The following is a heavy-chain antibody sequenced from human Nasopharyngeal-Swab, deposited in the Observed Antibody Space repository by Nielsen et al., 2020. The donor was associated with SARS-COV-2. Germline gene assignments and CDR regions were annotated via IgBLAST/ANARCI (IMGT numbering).Heavy chain of an antibody. CDR1: GGSISSYY. V-gene: IGHV4-39*07. J-gene: IGHJ4*02. CDR2: IYYSGST. D-gene: IGHD7-27*01. CDR3: ARAPTGDRLDY. Sequence: GSLRLSCTVSGGSISSYYWGWIRQPPGKGLEWIGSIYYSGSTYYNPSLKSRVTISVDTSKNQFSLKLSSVTAADTAVYYCARAPTGDRLDYWGQGTLVTVSS.